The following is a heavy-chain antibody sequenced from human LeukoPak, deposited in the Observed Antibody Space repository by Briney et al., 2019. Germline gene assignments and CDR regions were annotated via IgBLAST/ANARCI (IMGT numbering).Heavy chain of an antibody. D-gene: IGHD6-13*01. V-gene: IGHV1-2*02. Sequence: ASVKVSCKTSPGYYIHWVRQAPGHGLEYMGWIHPNSGASKSVPKFQGRVTMTRDTSINTDYVELSSLTSDDTAMYYCAREGKAGSSGWFGAFDIWGQGTMVIVSS. CDR2: IHPNSGAS. CDR3: AREGKAGSSGWFGAFDI. J-gene: IGHJ3*02. CDR1: PGYY.